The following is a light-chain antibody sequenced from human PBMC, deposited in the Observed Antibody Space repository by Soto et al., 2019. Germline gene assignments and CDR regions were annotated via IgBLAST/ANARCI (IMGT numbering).Light chain of an antibody. Sequence: QSALTQPASVSGSPGQSITISCTGTSSDVGGYNFVSWYQQHPDKAPKLMIYDVTNRPSGVSNRFSGSKSGNTASLTISGLQAEDEADYYCSSYTSISAYVFGTGTEVTVL. CDR3: SSYTSISAYV. CDR2: DVT. J-gene: IGLJ1*01. V-gene: IGLV2-14*01. CDR1: SSDVGGYNF.